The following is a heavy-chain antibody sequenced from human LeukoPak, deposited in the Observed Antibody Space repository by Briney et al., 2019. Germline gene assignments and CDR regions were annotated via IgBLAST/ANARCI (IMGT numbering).Heavy chain of an antibody. Sequence: ASVKVSCKASGDTFTTYGISWVRQAPGQGPEWMGWISAYNDNTNYAPKLQGRVTMTTDTSTSTAYMELRSLRSDDTAVYYCARDPKYSSSATNNWFDPWGQGTLVTVSS. V-gene: IGHV1-18*01. J-gene: IGHJ5*02. CDR1: GDTFTTYG. CDR2: ISAYNDNT. D-gene: IGHD6-6*01. CDR3: ARDPKYSSSATNNWFDP.